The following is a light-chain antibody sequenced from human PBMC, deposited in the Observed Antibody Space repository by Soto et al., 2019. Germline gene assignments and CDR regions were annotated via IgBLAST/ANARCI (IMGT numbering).Light chain of an antibody. V-gene: IGLV2-14*01. CDR1: SSDVGGYNY. CDR2: EVS. J-gene: IGLJ2*01. Sequence: QSALTQPASVSGSPGQSITISCTGTSSDVGGYNYVSWYQQHPGKAPKLMIYEVSNRPSGVSNRFSGSKSGNTASLTISGLQAEDEADYYCISYISTSTYVAFGGGTTVTVL. CDR3: ISYISTSTYVA.